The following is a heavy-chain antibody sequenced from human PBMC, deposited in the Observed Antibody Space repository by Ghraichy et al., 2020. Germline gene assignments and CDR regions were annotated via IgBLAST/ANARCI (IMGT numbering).Heavy chain of an antibody. CDR1: GFTFSSYW. V-gene: IGHV3-74*01. CDR2: IYTDGSII. J-gene: IGHJ3*02. D-gene: IGHD3/OR15-3a*01. Sequence: GESLNISCAASGFTFSSYWMHWVRQVPGKGLVWVARIYTDGSIINYADSVKGRFTISRDNAKNTLFLQMNSLRVEDTAVYYCARPSGWTGGAFDIWGQGTMVSVSS. CDR3: ARPSGWTGGAFDI.